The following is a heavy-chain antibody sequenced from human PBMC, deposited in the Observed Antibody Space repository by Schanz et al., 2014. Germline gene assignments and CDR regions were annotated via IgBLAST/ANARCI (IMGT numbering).Heavy chain of an antibody. CDR1: GGTFSTYP. CDR3: ARSGSSNWYVFDY. V-gene: IGHV1-69*02. CDR2: IIPIHGIV. D-gene: IGHD6-13*01. J-gene: IGHJ4*02. Sequence: QVQLVQSGAEVKKPGSSMKVSCKASGGTFSTYPINWLRQAPGQGLEWMGRIIPIHGIVNYAQRFQDRVRITADKSTSTAYMELSSLRSDDTAVYYCARSGSSNWYVFDYWGQGTLVTVSS.